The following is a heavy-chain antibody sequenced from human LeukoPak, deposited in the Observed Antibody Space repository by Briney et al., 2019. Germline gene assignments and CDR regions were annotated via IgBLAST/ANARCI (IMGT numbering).Heavy chain of an antibody. J-gene: IGHJ4*02. V-gene: IGHV4-34*01. CDR2: INHSGST. D-gene: IGHD2-15*01. Sequence: SETLSLTCAVYGGSFSGYYWSWIRQPPGKGLEWIGEINHSGSTNYNPSLKSRVTISVDTSKNQFSLKLSSVTAADTAVYYCARGGGGGRIYYFDYGAKGPRVPV. CDR1: GGSFSGYY. CDR3: ARGGGGGRIYYFDY.